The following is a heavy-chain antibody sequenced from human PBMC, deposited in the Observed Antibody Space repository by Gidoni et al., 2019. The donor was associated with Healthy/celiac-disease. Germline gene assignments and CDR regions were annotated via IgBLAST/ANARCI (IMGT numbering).Heavy chain of an antibody. J-gene: IGHJ4*02. CDR3: ARQLSTYCGGDCYLFDY. Sequence: QLQLQESGPGLVKPSETLSLTCTVSGGSISSSSYYWGWIRQPPGKGLEWIGSIYYSGSTYYNPSLKSRVTISVDTSKNQFSLKLSSVTAADTAVYYCARQLSTYCGGDCYLFDYWGQGTLVTVSS. CDR2: IYYSGST. V-gene: IGHV4-39*01. CDR1: GGSISSSSYY. D-gene: IGHD2-21*02.